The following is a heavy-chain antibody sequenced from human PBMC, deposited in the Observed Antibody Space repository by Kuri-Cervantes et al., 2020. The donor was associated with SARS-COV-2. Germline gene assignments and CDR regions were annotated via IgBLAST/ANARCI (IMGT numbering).Heavy chain of an antibody. CDR2: IGTAGDT. V-gene: IGHV3-13*01. CDR1: GFTFSSYD. J-gene: IGHJ5*02. D-gene: IGHD2-15*01. Sequence: GESLKISCAASGFTFSSYDMHWVRQATGKGLEWVSAIGTAGDTYYPGSVKGRFTISRENAKNSLYLQKKSLRAEDTAVYYCARGDLGYCSGGSCYNWFDPWGQGTLVTVSS. CDR3: ARGDLGYCSGGSCYNWFDP.